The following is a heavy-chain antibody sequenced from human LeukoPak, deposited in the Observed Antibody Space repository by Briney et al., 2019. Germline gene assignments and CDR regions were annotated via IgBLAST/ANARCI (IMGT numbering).Heavy chain of an antibody. Sequence: GGSLRLSCVASGFTFSNFEMNWVRQAPGKAVEWLSYIDGSGGSIYYSESLRGRFTISRDNSKKSLYLQMKSLRAEDTAIYYCTRDRASSGWNFWGQGTLVTVSS. D-gene: IGHD6-19*01. CDR2: IDGSGGSI. V-gene: IGHV3-48*03. CDR1: GFTFSNFE. J-gene: IGHJ4*02. CDR3: TRDRASSGWNF.